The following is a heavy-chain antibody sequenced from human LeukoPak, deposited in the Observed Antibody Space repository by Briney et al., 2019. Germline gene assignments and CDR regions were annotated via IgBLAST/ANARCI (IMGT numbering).Heavy chain of an antibody. Sequence: GGSLRLSCAASGFTVSSNYMSWVRQAPGKGLEWVSVIYSGGSTYYADSVKGRFTISRDNSKNTLYLQMNSLRAEGTAVYYCARDDPRYDSSGYYPHPIDYWGQGTLVTVSS. V-gene: IGHV3-66*02. CDR2: IYSGGST. CDR1: GFTVSSNY. J-gene: IGHJ4*02. D-gene: IGHD3-22*01. CDR3: ARDDPRYDSSGYYPHPIDY.